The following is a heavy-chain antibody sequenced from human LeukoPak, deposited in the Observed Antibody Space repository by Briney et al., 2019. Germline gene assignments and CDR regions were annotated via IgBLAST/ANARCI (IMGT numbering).Heavy chain of an antibody. D-gene: IGHD1-26*01. J-gene: IGHJ4*02. Sequence: GGSLRLSCAASAFSLNAYNMNWVRQAPGKGPEWVSSISYTGTYIYYADSVKGRFTISRDNAQNSLYLQMNSLRAEDTAIYYCVRDRGTYRPIDYWGQGTLVTVSS. V-gene: IGHV3-21*04. CDR1: AFSLNAYN. CDR2: ISYTGTYI. CDR3: VRDRGTYRPIDY.